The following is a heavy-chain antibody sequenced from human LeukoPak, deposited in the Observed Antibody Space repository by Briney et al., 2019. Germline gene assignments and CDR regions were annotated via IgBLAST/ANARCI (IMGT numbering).Heavy chain of an antibody. D-gene: IGHD3-16*01. V-gene: IGHV3-74*01. CDR2: INSDGSIT. J-gene: IGHJ6*02. CDR1: GFTFSSHW. CDR3: ARGRLGGMDG. Sequence: PGGSLRLSCAASGFTFSSHWMQWVRQAPGKGLVWVSRINSDGSITNYADSVKGRFTISRDKAKNTPYLQMNSLRGEDTAVYYCARGRLGGMDGWGQGTTVTVSS.